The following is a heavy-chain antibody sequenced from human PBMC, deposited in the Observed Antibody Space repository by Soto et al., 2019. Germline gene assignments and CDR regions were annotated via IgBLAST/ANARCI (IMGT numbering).Heavy chain of an antibody. V-gene: IGHV1-69*13. Sequence: SVKVSCKASGGTFSSYAISWVRQAPGQGLEWMGGIIPIFGTANYAQKFQGRVTITADESTSTAYMELSSLGSEDTAVYYCARKLYYYDSSGYYLNDAFDIWGQGTMVTVSS. J-gene: IGHJ3*02. CDR1: GGTFSSYA. CDR2: IIPIFGTA. CDR3: ARKLYYYDSSGYYLNDAFDI. D-gene: IGHD3-22*01.